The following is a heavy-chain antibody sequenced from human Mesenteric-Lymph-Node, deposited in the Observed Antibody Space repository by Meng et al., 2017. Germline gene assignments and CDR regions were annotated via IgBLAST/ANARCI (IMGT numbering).Heavy chain of an antibody. J-gene: IGHJ6*02. V-gene: IGHV1-69*06. CDR2: VTPMFGTT. CDR1: GGTFTSYA. D-gene: IGHD6-13*01. Sequence: SVKVSCKASGGTFTSYAFSWVRQAPGQGLEWMGGVTPMFGTTNYAQKFQSRVTITAEKSTTTVHLELSSLRSDDTAVYYCARQILKIAAGGNNYYYGMDVWGQGTTVTVSS. CDR3: ARQILKIAAGGNNYYYGMDV.